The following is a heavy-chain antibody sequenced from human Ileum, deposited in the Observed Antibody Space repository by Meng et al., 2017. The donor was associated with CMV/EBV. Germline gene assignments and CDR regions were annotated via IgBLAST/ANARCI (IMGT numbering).Heavy chain of an antibody. CDR3: ARTYGVVVAQSDY. J-gene: IGHJ4*02. Sequence: AASGFTLSSYSMNWVRQAPGKGLEWVSSISSSSSYIYYADSVKGRFTISRDNAKNSLYLQMNSLRAEDTAVYYCARTYGVVVAQSDYWGQGTLVTVSS. CDR1: GFTLSSYS. V-gene: IGHV3-21*01. D-gene: IGHD2-15*01. CDR2: ISSSSSYI.